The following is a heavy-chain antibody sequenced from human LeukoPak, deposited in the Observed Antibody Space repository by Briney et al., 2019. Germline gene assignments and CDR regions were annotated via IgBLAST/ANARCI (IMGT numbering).Heavy chain of an antibody. CDR3: ARVVTEIMVRGVHYFDY. D-gene: IGHD3-10*01. Sequence: PGGSLRLSCTASGFIFSSYNVNWVRQAPGKGLEWVANIKQDGSEKYYVDSVKGRFTISRDNAKNSLYLQMNSLRAEDTAVYYCARVVTEIMVRGVHYFDYWGQGTLVTVSS. J-gene: IGHJ4*02. CDR2: IKQDGSEK. V-gene: IGHV3-7*01. CDR1: GFIFSSYN.